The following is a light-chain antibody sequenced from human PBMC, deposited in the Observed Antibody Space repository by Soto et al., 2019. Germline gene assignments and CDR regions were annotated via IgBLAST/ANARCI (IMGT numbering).Light chain of an antibody. CDR1: QSISNY. Sequence: DIQMTQFPSSLSASIGDRVTITCRASQSISNYINWFQHRPGTAPKLLIYAASSLQSGVPSRFSGSGSGTKFTLTIASLQPEDFATYYCQQTYDRDSFGPGTAVDF. CDR3: QQTYDRDS. J-gene: IGKJ3*01. V-gene: IGKV1-39*01. CDR2: AAS.